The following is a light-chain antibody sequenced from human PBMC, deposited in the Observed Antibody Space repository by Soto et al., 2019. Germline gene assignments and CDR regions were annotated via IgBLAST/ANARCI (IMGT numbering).Light chain of an antibody. V-gene: IGKV1-9*01. CDR3: QQLNSFPLT. Sequence: DIQLTQSPSFLSASVGDRVTITCRASQGISSYLAWYQQKPGKAPKLLIYAASTLQSGVPSRFGGSGSGTEFTLTISSLQPEDVASYYCQQLNSFPLTFGPGTKVDIK. J-gene: IGKJ3*01. CDR1: QGISSY. CDR2: AAS.